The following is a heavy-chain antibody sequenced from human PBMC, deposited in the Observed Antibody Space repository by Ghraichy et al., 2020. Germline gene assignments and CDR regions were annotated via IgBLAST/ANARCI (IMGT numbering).Heavy chain of an antibody. D-gene: IGHD2-2*01. V-gene: IGHV4-34*01. CDR3: ARDVVVPAAIIDY. CDR1: GGSFSGYY. CDR2: INHSGST. J-gene: IGHJ4*02. Sequence: ESLNISCAVYGGSFSGYYWSWIRQPPGKGLEWIGEINHSGSTNYNPSLKSRVTISVDTSKNQFSLKLSSVTAADTAVYYCARDVVVPAAIIDYWGQGTLVTVSS.